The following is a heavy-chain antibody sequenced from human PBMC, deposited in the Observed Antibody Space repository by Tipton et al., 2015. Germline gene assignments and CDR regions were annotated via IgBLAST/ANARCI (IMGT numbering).Heavy chain of an antibody. CDR3: SRDCNSIICYIHYAMDV. V-gene: IGHV3-48*01. CDR1: GFGFSPYS. J-gene: IGHJ6*02. Sequence: SLRLSCAASGFGFSPYSMNWVRQAPGKGLEWVSYISGTSSTIYYADSVRGRFTIPRDNAKNSLYLLMESLRADDTAVYYCSRDCNSIICYIHYAMDVWGQGTTVTVSS. D-gene: IGHD2/OR15-2a*01. CDR2: ISGTSSTI.